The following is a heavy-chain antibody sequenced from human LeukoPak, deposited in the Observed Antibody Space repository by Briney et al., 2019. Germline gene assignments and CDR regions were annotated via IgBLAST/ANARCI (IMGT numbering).Heavy chain of an antibody. J-gene: IGHJ5*02. CDR2: ISGSGGST. D-gene: IGHD2-2*03. CDR1: GFTFSSYA. CDR3: AKDGYCSSTSRGRFDP. Sequence: GGSLRLSCAASGFTFSSYAMSWVRQAPGKGLEWVSAISGSGGSTYYADSVKGRFTISRDNSKNTLYLQMNSLRAEDTAVYYCAKDGYCSSTSRGRFDPWGQGTLVTVSS. V-gene: IGHV3-23*01.